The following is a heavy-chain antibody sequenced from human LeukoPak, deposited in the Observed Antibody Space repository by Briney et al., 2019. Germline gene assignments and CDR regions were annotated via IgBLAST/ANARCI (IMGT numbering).Heavy chain of an antibody. CDR2: IYYSGST. CDR1: GGSISSGGYY. D-gene: IGHD4-17*01. CDR3: ARETLLYGDRDWFDP. Sequence: PSQTLSLTCTVSGGSISSGGYYWSWIRQHPGKGLEWIGYIYYSGSTYYNPSLKSRVAISVDTSKNQFSLKLSSVTAADTAVYYCARETLLYGDRDWFDPWGQGTLVTVSS. J-gene: IGHJ5*02. V-gene: IGHV4-31*03.